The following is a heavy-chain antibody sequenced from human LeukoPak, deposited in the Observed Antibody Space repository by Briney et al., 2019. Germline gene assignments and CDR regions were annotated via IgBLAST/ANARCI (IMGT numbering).Heavy chain of an antibody. CDR3: AKAIAVAGTSYFGDY. J-gene: IGHJ4*02. CDR1: GFTFSSYA. Sequence: GGSLRLSCAASGFTFSSYAMSWVRQAPGKGLEWVSAISGSGGSPYYADSVKGRFTISRDNSKNTLYLQMNSLRAEDTAVYYCAKAIAVAGTSYFGDYWGQGTLVTVSS. V-gene: IGHV3-23*01. CDR2: ISGSGGSP. D-gene: IGHD6-19*01.